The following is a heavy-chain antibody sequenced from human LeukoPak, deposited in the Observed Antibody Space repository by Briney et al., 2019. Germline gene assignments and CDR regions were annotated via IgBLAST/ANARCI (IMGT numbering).Heavy chain of an antibody. V-gene: IGHV4-34*01. CDR1: GGSFSGYC. CDR2: INHSGST. Sequence: PSETLSLTCAVSGGSFSGYCWSWIRQPPGKGLEWIGEINHSGSTSYNPSLKSRVTISVDTSKNQFSLKLSSVTAADTAVYYCARGLTGVFYYYYMDVWGKGTTVTVSS. J-gene: IGHJ6*03. D-gene: IGHD7-27*01. CDR3: ARGLTGVFYYYYMDV.